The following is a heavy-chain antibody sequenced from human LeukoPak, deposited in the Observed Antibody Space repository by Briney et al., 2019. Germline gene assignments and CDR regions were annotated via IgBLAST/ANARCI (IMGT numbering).Heavy chain of an antibody. CDR2: IYYSGST. Sequence: PSETLSLTCTVSGGSISSFYWSWIRQPPGKGLEWVGYIYYSGSTNYNPSLKSRVTISVDTSKNQSSLKLSSVTAADTAIYYCARDPSGSYYFDYWGQGTLVTVSS. D-gene: IGHD1-26*01. CDR1: GGSISSFY. V-gene: IGHV4-59*01. J-gene: IGHJ4*02. CDR3: ARDPSGSYYFDY.